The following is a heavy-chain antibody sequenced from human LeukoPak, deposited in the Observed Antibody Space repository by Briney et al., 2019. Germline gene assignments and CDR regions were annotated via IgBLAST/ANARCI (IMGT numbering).Heavy chain of an antibody. CDR1: GGSISSSSYY. V-gene: IGHV4-39*01. Sequence: KPSETLSLTCTVSGGSISSSSYYWGWIRQPPGKGLEWIGSIYYSGSTYYNPSLKSRVTISVDTSKNQFSLKLSSVTAADTAVYYCATATYYGSGEPFDYWGQGTLVTVSS. CDR2: IYYSGST. CDR3: ATATYYGSGEPFDY. J-gene: IGHJ4*02. D-gene: IGHD3-10*01.